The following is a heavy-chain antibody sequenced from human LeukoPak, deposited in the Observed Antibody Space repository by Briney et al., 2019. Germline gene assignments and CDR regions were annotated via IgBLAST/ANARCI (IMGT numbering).Heavy chain of an antibody. CDR2: ISGSGGST. Sequence: QPGGSLRLSCATSGFTFSTYAMSWVRQAPGKGLEWVSVISGSGGSTYYADSVKGRFTISRDNSKNTPHLQMNSLRAEDAATYYGANLPGCLYSSSWIDFWGQGTLVTVSS. J-gene: IGHJ4*02. CDR1: GFTFSTYA. D-gene: IGHD6-13*01. CDR3: ANLPGCLYSSSWIDF. V-gene: IGHV3-23*01.